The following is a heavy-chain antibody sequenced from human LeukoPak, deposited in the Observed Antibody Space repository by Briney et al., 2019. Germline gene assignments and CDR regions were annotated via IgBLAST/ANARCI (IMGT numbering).Heavy chain of an antibody. V-gene: IGHV1-69*04. CDR1: GGTFSSYA. CDR2: IIPILGIA. CDR3: ARVTPATYYYDY. Sequence: ASVKVSCKASGGTFSSYAISWVRQAPGQGLEWMGRIIPILGIANYAQKFQGRVTITADKSTSTAYMELSSLRSEDTAVYYCARVTPATYYYDYWGQGTLVTVSS. J-gene: IGHJ4*02.